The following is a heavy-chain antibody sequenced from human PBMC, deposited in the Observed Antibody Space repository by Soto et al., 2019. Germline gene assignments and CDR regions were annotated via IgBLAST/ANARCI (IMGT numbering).Heavy chain of an antibody. CDR2: MYYTGST. J-gene: IGHJ6*02. D-gene: IGHD3-9*01. Sequence: ENLSLTCTVSGGSISNYYLNWIRQTPGKELEWIGYMYYTGSTNYNPSLKSRVTFSMDTSKNQFSLTLSPVTAADTAVYYCARGFYDILTGIYYYGVDVWGPGTTVTVSS. V-gene: IGHV4-59*01. CDR1: GGSISNYY. CDR3: ARGFYDILTGIYYYGVDV.